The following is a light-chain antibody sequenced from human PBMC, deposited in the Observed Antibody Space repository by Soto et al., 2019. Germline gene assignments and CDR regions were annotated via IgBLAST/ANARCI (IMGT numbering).Light chain of an antibody. CDR1: QSISGT. J-gene: IGKJ1*01. Sequence: EIVMTQSPATPPASPGGRATLSCRASQSISGTLAWYQQTPGQAPSLIIYGASTRAPGFPARFGCSGAGAVCTLTISSLQSEDVVVYCCQQYNNWTWTFGQGTQVDIK. CDR3: QQYNNWTWT. CDR2: GAS. V-gene: IGKV3-15*01.